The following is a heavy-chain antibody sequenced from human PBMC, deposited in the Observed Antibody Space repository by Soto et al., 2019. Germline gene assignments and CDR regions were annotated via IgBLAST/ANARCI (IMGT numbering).Heavy chain of an antibody. Sequence: PSETRSLTCTVSGGSVISGSYYWSWNRQPPGRGREWFGYIVYSGTTNYNPSLKSRVTMSVDKSKTHFSLNLTSVTAADTAVYYCAKDSRYANSWAFGHYFEYWGQGTRVTVSS. V-gene: IGHV4-61*03. CDR2: IVYSGTT. J-gene: IGHJ4*02. CDR1: GGSVISGSYY. CDR3: AKDSRYANSWAFGHYFEY. D-gene: IGHD6-13*01.